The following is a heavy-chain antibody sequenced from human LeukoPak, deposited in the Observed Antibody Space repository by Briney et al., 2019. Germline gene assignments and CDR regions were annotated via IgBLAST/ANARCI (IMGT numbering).Heavy chain of an antibody. CDR3: AKDHYDILTGYNYFDY. Sequence: PGRSLRLSCAASGFTFSSYGMHWVRQAPGKGLEWVAVISYDGSNKYYADSVKGRFTISRDNSKNTLYLQMNSLRAEDTAVYYCAKDHYDILTGYNYFDYWGQGTLVTVSS. CDR1: GFTFSSYG. CDR2: ISYDGSNK. V-gene: IGHV3-30*18. J-gene: IGHJ4*02. D-gene: IGHD3-9*01.